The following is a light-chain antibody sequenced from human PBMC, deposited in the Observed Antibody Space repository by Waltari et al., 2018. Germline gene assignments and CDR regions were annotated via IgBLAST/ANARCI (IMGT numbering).Light chain of an antibody. J-gene: IGLJ1*01. CDR1: RSAIGIYNY. CDR3: NSYAGSNTFV. V-gene: IGLV2-8*01. Sequence: QSALTQPPSASGSPGQSVTISCTGTRSAIGIYNYVSWYQHHLGKAPKLIISEVNERPSGVPDRFSGSKSGNTASLTVSGLQPEDEADYYCNSYAGSNTFVFGTGTRVSVL. CDR2: EVN.